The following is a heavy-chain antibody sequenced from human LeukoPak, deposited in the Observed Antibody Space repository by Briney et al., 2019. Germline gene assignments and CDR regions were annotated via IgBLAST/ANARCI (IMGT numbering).Heavy chain of an antibody. J-gene: IGHJ4*02. Sequence: SVKVSCKASGYTFTSYGISWVRQAPGQGLEWMGRIIPILGIANYAQKFQGRVTITADKSTSTAYMELSSLRSEDTAVYYCAREGYSYGYYWGQGTLVTVSS. CDR2: IIPILGIA. CDR1: GYTFTSYG. V-gene: IGHV1-69*04. CDR3: AREGYSYGYY. D-gene: IGHD5-18*01.